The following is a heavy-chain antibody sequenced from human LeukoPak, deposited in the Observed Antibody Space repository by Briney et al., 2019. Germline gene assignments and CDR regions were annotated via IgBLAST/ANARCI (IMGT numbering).Heavy chain of an antibody. CDR1: GVTFSRYW. CDR3: AREPYCSAGSCYTSGIDC. V-gene: IGHV3-74*01. D-gene: IGHD2-15*01. Sequence: GGSLRLSCAASGVTFSRYWMHWVRQAPGKGLVWVSRIKNDGSSTTYADSVKGRFTISRDNAKNTLYLQLNSLRAEDTAVYYCAREPYCSAGSCYTSGIDCWGQGTLVTVSS. CDR2: IKNDGSST. J-gene: IGHJ4*02.